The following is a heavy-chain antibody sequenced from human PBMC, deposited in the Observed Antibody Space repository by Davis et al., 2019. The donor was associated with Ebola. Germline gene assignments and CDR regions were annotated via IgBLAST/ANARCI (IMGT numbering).Heavy chain of an antibody. CDR1: GFTFSSYA. CDR2: ISYDGSNK. V-gene: IGHV3-30*04. J-gene: IGHJ6*02. D-gene: IGHD3-10*01. CDR3: AREGPLWFGELLSEYGMDV. Sequence: GGSLRLSCAASGFTFSSYAMHWVRQAPGKGLEWVAVISYDGSNKYYADSVKGRFTISRDNSKNTLYLQMNSLRAEDTAVYYCAREGPLWFGELLSEYGMDVWGQGTTVTVSS.